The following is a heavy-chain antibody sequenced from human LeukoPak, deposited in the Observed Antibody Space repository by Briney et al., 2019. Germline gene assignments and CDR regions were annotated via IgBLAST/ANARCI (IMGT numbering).Heavy chain of an antibody. CDR2: IYHSGST. CDR1: GGSISSGGYS. J-gene: IGHJ5*02. CDR3: ARAVVTAINWFDP. V-gene: IGHV4-30-2*01. Sequence: PSETLSLTCAVSGGSISSGGYSWSWIRQPPGKGLEWIGYIYHSGSTYYNPSLKSRVTISVDRSKNQFSLKLSSVTAADTAVYYCARAVVTAINWFDPWGQGTLATVSS. D-gene: IGHD2-21*02.